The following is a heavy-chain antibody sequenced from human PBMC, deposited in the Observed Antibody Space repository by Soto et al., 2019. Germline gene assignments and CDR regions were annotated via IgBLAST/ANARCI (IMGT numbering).Heavy chain of an antibody. CDR3: AKGIQLRFLEWLLPTYYDYGMDV. V-gene: IGHV3-23*01. D-gene: IGHD3-3*01. J-gene: IGHJ6*02. Sequence: GSSLRLSCAASGFTFSSYAMSCVLQAPGTGLEWVSAISGSGGSTYYADSVKGRFTISRDNSKNTLYLQMNSLRAEDTAVYYCAKGIQLRFLEWLLPTYYDYGMDVWGQGTTVTVSS. CDR1: GFTFSSYA. CDR2: ISGSGGST.